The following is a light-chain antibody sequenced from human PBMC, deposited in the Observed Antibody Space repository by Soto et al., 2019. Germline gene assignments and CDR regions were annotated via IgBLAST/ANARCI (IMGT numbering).Light chain of an antibody. CDR3: QQYNNWPRT. CDR1: QSVSSN. V-gene: IGKV3-15*01. J-gene: IGKJ1*01. Sequence: EIVMTQSPATLSVSPGERATLSCRASQSVSSNLAWYQQKPGQAPRLLIYGASTRATGIPARFSGSGSGTEFPITISILQSEDFAVYYCQQYNNWPRTFGQGTKVEIK. CDR2: GAS.